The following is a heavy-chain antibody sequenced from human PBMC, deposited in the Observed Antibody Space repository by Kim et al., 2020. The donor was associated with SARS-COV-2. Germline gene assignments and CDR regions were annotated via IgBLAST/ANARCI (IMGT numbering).Heavy chain of an antibody. Sequence: GGSLRLSCAASGFTFSSYGMHWVRQAPGKGLEWVAVIWYDGSNKYYADSVKGRFTISRDNSKNTLYLQMNSLRAEDTAVYYCARASEYQLTNGFDYWGQGTLVTVSS. CDR1: GFTFSSYG. CDR3: ARASEYQLTNGFDY. D-gene: IGHD2-2*01. J-gene: IGHJ4*02. CDR2: IWYDGSNK. V-gene: IGHV3-33*01.